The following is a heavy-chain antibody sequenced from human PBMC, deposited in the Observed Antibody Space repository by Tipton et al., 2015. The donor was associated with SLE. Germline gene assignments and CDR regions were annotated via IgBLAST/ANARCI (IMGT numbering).Heavy chain of an antibody. CDR2: IDHSGST. Sequence: TLSLTCAVSGGSIRSSNWWSWVRQPPGKGLEWIGEIDHSGSTNSNPSLKSRVSMSVDKSKNQFSLKLSSVTVADTAVYYCARGGAGDGRNPFDPWGQGTLVTVSS. J-gene: IGHJ5*02. CDR1: GGSIRSSNW. CDR3: ARGGAGDGRNPFDP. D-gene: IGHD4-23*01. V-gene: IGHV4-4*02.